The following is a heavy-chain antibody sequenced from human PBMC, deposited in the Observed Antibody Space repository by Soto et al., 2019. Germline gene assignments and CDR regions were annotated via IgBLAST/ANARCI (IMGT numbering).Heavy chain of an antibody. D-gene: IGHD3-16*01. Sequence: PSETLSLTCAVYGGSFSGYYWSWIRQPPGKGLEWIGEINHSGSTNYNPSLKSRVTISVDTSKNQFSLKLSSVTAADTAVYYCARNFGRRYYYYGMDVWGQGTTVTVSS. CDR1: GGSFSGYY. CDR2: INHSGST. J-gene: IGHJ6*02. V-gene: IGHV4-34*01. CDR3: ARNFGRRYYYYGMDV.